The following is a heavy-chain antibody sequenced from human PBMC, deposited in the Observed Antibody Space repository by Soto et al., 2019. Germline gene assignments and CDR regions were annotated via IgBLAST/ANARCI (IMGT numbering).Heavy chain of an antibody. Sequence: SEPLSLTCTVSGGSISDYFWSWIRQPPGKGLEWIGYVYYTGNTNSIPSLKSRVTISVDTSKNQFSLKLRSVTAADTAVYYCARGVGNYPWSFNSWGQGTLVTVSS. CDR1: GGSISDYF. D-gene: IGHD3-16*02. V-gene: IGHV4-59*01. CDR3: ARGVGNYPWSFNS. CDR2: VYYTGNT. J-gene: IGHJ4*02.